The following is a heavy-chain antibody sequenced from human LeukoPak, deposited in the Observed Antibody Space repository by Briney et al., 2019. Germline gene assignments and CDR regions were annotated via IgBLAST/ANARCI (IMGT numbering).Heavy chain of an antibody. J-gene: IGHJ4*02. CDR3: TRGPPGVEVALPIDY. D-gene: IGHD6-19*01. CDR2: ITGSGSRT. V-gene: IGHV3-23*01. CDR1: GFTLSLSSYE. Sequence: GGSLRLSCADSGFTLSLSSYEMTWVRQAPGKGLEWVSGITGSGSRTDYADSVKGRFTISRDNSKHTLNLQMNSLRVDDTAVYYCTRGPPGVEVALPIDYWGQGTLVTVSS.